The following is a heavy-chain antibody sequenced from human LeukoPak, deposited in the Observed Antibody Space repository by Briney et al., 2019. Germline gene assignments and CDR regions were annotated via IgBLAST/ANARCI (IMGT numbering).Heavy chain of an antibody. V-gene: IGHV3-30*01. D-gene: IGHD5-24*01. CDR2: ISYDGSNK. Sequence: PGRSLRLSCAASGFTFSSYAMHWVRQAPGKGLEWVAVISYDGSNKYYADSVKGRFTISRDNSKNTLYLQMNSLRAEDTAVYYCARDYKYAFDNWGQGILVTVSS. CDR1: GFTFSSYA. CDR3: ARDYKYAFDN. J-gene: IGHJ4*02.